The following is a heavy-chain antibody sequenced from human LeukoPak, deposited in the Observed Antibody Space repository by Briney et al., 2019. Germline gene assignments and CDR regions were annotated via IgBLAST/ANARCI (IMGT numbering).Heavy chain of an antibody. D-gene: IGHD3-3*01. CDR1: GYTFTSYY. CDR3: ARDTYYDCWSGENNFDY. CDR2: INPSGGST. Sequence: ASVKVSCKASGYTFTSYYMHWVRQAPGQGLEWMGIINPSGGSTSYAQKFQGRVTMTRDMSTSTVYMELSSLRSEDTAVYYCARDTYYDCWSGENNFDYSGQGTPVTVSS. V-gene: IGHV1-46*01. J-gene: IGHJ4*02.